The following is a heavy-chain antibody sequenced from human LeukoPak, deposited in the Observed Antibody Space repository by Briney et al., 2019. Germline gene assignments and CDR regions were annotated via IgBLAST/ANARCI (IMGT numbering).Heavy chain of an antibody. CDR2: IYYSGSN. Sequence: PSETLSLTCTVSGCFISSSSYYWGWIRQPPGKGLEWIGDIYYSGSNYYNPALKSRVSMSIDTSKNQFSLELRSVAAADTALYYCARRRYYDSTGYLEWGQGTLVTVTS. CDR3: ARRRYYDSTGYLE. D-gene: IGHD3-22*01. V-gene: IGHV4-39*01. J-gene: IGHJ1*01. CDR1: GCFISSSSYY.